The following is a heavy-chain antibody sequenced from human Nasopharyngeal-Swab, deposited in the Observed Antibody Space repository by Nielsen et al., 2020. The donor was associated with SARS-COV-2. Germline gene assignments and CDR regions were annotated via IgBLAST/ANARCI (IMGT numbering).Heavy chain of an antibody. CDR2: INSDGSST. D-gene: IGHD3-16*02. J-gene: IGHJ4*02. CDR3: ARDYYDYVWGSYRYLGYFDY. V-gene: IGHV3-74*01. Sequence: WIRQPPGKGLVWVSRINSDGSSTTCADSVKGRFTISRDNAKNTLYLQMNSLRAEDTAVYYCARDYYDYVWGSYRYLGYFDYWGQGTLVTVSS.